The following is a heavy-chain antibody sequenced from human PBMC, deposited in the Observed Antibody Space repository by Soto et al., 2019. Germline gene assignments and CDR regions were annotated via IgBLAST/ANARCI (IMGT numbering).Heavy chain of an antibody. CDR3: ATQEVGGSYVYTFDP. V-gene: IGHV4-39*01. CDR1: GGSITSSSYY. J-gene: IGHJ5*02. Sequence: SETLSLTCVVSGGSITSSSYYWGWIRQPPGKGLEWIGSIYYSGSTYYNPSLKSRVTISVDTSKNRFSLKLSSVTAADTAVYYCATQEVGGSYVYTFDPWGQGTLVTVS. D-gene: IGHD1-26*01. CDR2: IYYSGST.